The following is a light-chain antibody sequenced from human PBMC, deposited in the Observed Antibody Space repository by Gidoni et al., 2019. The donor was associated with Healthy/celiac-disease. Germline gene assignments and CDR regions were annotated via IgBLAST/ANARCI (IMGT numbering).Light chain of an antibody. CDR3: QVWDSSSDHPNWV. Sequence: SYVLTQPPSVSVAPGKTARTTCGGNNIGSKSVHWYQQKPGQAPVLVIYYASDRPSGIPERFSGSNSGNTATLTISRVEAGDEADYYCQVWDSSSDHPNWVFGGGTKLTVL. V-gene: IGLV3-21*04. CDR1: NIGSKS. CDR2: YAS. J-gene: IGLJ3*02.